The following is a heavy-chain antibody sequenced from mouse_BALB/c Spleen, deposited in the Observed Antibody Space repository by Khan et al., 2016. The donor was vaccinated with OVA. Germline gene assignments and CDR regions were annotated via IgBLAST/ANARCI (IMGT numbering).Heavy chain of an antibody. J-gene: IGHJ2*01. D-gene: IGHD1-1*01. Sequence: VQLQQSGAELMKPGASVKISCKATGYTFSSYWLEWVKQRPGHGLKWIGEILPGSGSSNYNEKFKGKATFTADISSKTTYMQLSSLTSEDSAVYYCARVNYGSRDYFDYWGQGTTLTVSS. CDR2: ILPGSGSS. CDR1: GYTFSSYW. CDR3: ARVNYGSRDYFDY. V-gene: IGHV1-9*01.